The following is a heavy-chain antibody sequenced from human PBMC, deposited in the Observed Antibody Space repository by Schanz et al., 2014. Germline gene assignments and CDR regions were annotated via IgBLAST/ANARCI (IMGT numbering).Heavy chain of an antibody. V-gene: IGHV3-48*01. Sequence: EGQLAESGGGLVQPGGSLRLSCEASGFDFNSYSMNWVRQVPGKGLEWLSYIATSSSTRHYADSVKGRVTISRDNAKNTLYLQMNSLRAEDTAVYYCARDSRPNYDFLTAYYSIDYWGQGTLVTVSS. J-gene: IGHJ4*02. D-gene: IGHD3-9*01. CDR3: ARDSRPNYDFLTAYYSIDY. CDR1: GFDFNSYS. CDR2: IATSSSTR.